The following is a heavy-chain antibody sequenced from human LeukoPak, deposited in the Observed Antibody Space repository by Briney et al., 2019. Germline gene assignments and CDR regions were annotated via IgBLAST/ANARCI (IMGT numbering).Heavy chain of an antibody. Sequence: GGSLRLSCAASGFTFSSYDMTWVRQTPGKGLEWVALISRSGGTTYYADSVKGRFTISRDNSKNTLYLQMNSLRAEDTAVYYCANFGTTGSNDYWGQGTLVTVSS. D-gene: IGHD3-9*01. J-gene: IGHJ4*02. V-gene: IGHV3-23*01. CDR2: ISRSGGTT. CDR1: GFTFSSYD. CDR3: ANFGTTGSNDY.